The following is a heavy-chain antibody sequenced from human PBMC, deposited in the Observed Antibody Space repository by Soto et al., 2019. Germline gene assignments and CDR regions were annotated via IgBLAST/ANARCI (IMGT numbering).Heavy chain of an antibody. V-gene: IGHV4-30-4*01. CDR3: ARDMKVYYYDSSGYSDAFDI. CDR2: IYYSGST. D-gene: IGHD3-22*01. J-gene: IGHJ3*02. Sequence: WIGYIYYSGSTYYNPSLKSRVTISVDTSKNQFSLKLSSVTAADTAVYYCARDMKVYYYDSSGYSDAFDIWGQGTMVTVSS.